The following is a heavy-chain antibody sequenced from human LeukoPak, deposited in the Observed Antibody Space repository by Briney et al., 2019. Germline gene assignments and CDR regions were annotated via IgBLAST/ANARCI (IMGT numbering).Heavy chain of an antibody. CDR2: ICGSGGST. D-gene: IGHD2-15*01. V-gene: IGHV3-23*01. Sequence: PGGSLRLSCAASGFTFRSYAMSWVRKAPGKGLEWVSAICGSGGSTFYADSVKGRFTISRDNSENTLYLQMNSLRAEDTAVYYCAKDDACSGGSCYLFDYWGQETLVTVPS. J-gene: IGHJ4*02. CDR3: AKDDACSGGSCYLFDY. CDR1: GFTFRSYA.